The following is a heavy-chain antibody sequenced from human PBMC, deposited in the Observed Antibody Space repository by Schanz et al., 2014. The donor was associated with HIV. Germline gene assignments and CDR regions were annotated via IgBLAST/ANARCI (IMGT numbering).Heavy chain of an antibody. D-gene: IGHD1-7*01. CDR1: GFTFSDYA. CDR2: INSDGSNT. V-gene: IGHV3-74*01. J-gene: IGHJ4*02. CDR3: ARDSTLELLDY. Sequence: EVQLLESGGGLVQPGGSLRLSCTASGFTFSDYAMSWVRQAPGKGLVWVSRINSDGSNTNYADSVKGRFTISRDNAKKSLYLQMNSLRAEDTAVYYCARDSTLELLDYWGRGTLVTVSS.